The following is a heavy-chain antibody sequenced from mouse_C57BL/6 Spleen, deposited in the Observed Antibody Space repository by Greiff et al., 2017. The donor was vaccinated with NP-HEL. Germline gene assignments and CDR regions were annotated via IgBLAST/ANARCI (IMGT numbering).Heavy chain of an antibody. CDR2: IDPEDGET. V-gene: IGHV14-2*01. Sequence: EVMLVESGAELVKPGASVKLSCTASGFNIKDYYMHWVKQRTEQGLEWIGRIDPEDGETKYAPKFQGKATITADTSSNTAYLQLSSLTSEDTAVYYCASQITTVVATGFDYWGQGTTLTVSS. CDR3: ASQITTVVATGFDY. D-gene: IGHD1-1*01. CDR1: GFNIKDYY. J-gene: IGHJ2*01.